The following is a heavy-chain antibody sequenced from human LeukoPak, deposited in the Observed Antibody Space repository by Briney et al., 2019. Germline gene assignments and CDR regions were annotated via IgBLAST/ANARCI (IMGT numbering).Heavy chain of an antibody. CDR3: ARGRYYYDSSGYPGTYFDY. Sequence: SETLSLTCTASGGSMSTYYWSWIRQPPGKGLEWIGYIYYSGSTNYNPSLKSRVTISVDTSKNQFSLKLSSVTAADTAVYYCARGRYYYDSSGYPGTYFDYWGQGTLVTVSS. J-gene: IGHJ4*02. CDR2: IYYSGST. V-gene: IGHV4-59*01. CDR1: GGSMSTYY. D-gene: IGHD3-22*01.